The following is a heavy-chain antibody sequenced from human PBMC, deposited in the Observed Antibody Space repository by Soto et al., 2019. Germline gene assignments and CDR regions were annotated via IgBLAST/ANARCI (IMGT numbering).Heavy chain of an antibody. Sequence: QVQLVQSGAEVKKPGSSLKVSCKAPGGTFSSYAISWVRQAPGQGLEWMGGILPIFGTAKYAQEFQGRVTIAADESTSTGYMELSSLRSEDTAVYYCARSQGGSSSLDIYYYYYYGMDVWGQGTTVTVSS. CDR1: GGTFSSYA. CDR3: ARSQGGSSSLDIYYYYYYGMDV. CDR2: ILPIFGTA. V-gene: IGHV1-69*01. D-gene: IGHD2-15*01. J-gene: IGHJ6*02.